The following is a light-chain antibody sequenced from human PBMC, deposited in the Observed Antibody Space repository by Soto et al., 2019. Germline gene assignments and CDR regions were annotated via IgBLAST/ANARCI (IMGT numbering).Light chain of an antibody. J-gene: IGLJ3*02. V-gene: IGLV1-47*02. CDR1: SSNIGSDH. Sequence: QSVLTQPPSASGTPGQRVTISCSGSSSNIGSDHVYWYQQLPGTAPKLLIYTNYQRPSGVPDRFSGSKSGTSASLAISGLRSEDEADYWCAAWDARLSAWVFGGGTKVTVL. CDR2: TNY. CDR3: AAWDARLSAWV.